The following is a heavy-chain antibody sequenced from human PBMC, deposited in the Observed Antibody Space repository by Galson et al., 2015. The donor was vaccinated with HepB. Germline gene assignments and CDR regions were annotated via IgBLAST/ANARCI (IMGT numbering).Heavy chain of an antibody. D-gene: IGHD2-8*02. V-gene: IGHV1-2*02. CDR1: GYTFIDYY. Sequence: SVKVSCKASGYTFIDYYIYWVRQAPGQGLEWMGWVNPNSGGTNYAQKFQGRVTLARDTSISTACMELSSLRSDDTAVYYCARRSWWNDAFDIWGQGTVVAVSS. J-gene: IGHJ3*02. CDR3: ARRSWWNDAFDI. CDR2: VNPNSGGT.